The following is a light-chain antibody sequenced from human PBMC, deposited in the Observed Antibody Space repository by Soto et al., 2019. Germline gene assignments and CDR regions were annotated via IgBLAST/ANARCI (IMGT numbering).Light chain of an antibody. CDR3: QQRSNWPPPFT. V-gene: IGKV3-11*01. J-gene: IGKJ3*01. CDR2: DVS. Sequence: EIVLTQSPATLSLSPGERATLSCRASQNVGSYLAWYQQKPGQAPRLLISDVSNRATGIATRFSGSGSGTDFTPTFTSLEPADFAVYFCQQRSNWPPPFTFGPGTKVDIK. CDR1: QNVGSY.